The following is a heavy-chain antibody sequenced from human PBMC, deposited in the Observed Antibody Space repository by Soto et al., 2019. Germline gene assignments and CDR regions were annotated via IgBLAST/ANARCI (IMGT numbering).Heavy chain of an antibody. V-gene: IGHV3-23*01. CDR2: ISGSGGST. J-gene: IGHJ6*02. Sequence: GGSLRLSXAASGFTFSSYAMSWVRQAPGKGLEWVSAISGSGGSTYYADSVKGRFTISRDNSKNTLYPQMNSLRAEDTAVYYCAKDPSYSYGFNYYYGMDVWGQGTTVTVSS. D-gene: IGHD5-18*01. CDR1: GFTFSSYA. CDR3: AKDPSYSYGFNYYYGMDV.